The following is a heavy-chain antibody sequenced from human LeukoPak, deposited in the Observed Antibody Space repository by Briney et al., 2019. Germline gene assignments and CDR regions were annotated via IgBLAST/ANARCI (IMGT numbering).Heavy chain of an antibody. CDR3: AKENYGGTDRGNFDL. CDR2: INPSGGST. V-gene: IGHV1-46*01. Sequence: ASVKVSCKASGYTFTSYYMHWVRQAPGQGLEWMGIINPSGGSTSYAQKFQGRVTMTRDTSTSTVYMELSSLRSEDTAVYYCAKENYGGTDRGNFDLWGRGTLVTVSS. D-gene: IGHD4-23*01. CDR1: GYTFTSYY. J-gene: IGHJ2*01.